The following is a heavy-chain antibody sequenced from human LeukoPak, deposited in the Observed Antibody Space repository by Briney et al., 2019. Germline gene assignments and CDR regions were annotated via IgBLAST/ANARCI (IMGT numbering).Heavy chain of an antibody. V-gene: IGHV4-34*01. D-gene: IGHD4-23*01. CDR2: INHSGST. CDR1: GGSFSAYS. J-gene: IGHJ4*02. CDR3: ATYGGYSPFDY. Sequence: SETLSLTCAVYGGSFSAYSWSWIRQPPGKGLEWIGEINHSGSTNYNPSLKSRLTISVDTSKNQFSLKLSSVTAADTAVYYCATYGGYSPFDYWGQGTLVTVSS.